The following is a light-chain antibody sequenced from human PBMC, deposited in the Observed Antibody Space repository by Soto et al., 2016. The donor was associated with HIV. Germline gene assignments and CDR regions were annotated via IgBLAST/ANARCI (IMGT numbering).Light chain of an antibody. V-gene: IGKV1-5*03. CDR1: QSISSW. CDR2: KAS. Sequence: DIQMIQSPSTLSASVGDRVTITCRASQSISSWLAWYQQKPGKAPKLLIYKASSLESGVPSRFSGSGSGTEFTLTISSLQPDDFATYYCQQSRAFGQGTKVEIK. CDR3: QQSRA. J-gene: IGKJ1*01.